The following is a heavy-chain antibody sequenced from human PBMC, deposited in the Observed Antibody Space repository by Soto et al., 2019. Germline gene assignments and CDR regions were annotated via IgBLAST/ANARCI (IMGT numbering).Heavy chain of an antibody. J-gene: IGHJ4*02. CDR1: GGAFSGYY. CDR3: ARATGSNHPYDY. CDR2: INHSGST. Sequence: SETLSLTCAAYGGAFSGYYWNWIRQPPGRGLEWIGEINHSGSTNYNPSLKSRVTISVDTSKNQFSLKLNSVSAEDTAVYYCARATGSNHPYDYWGQGTLVTVSS. V-gene: IGHV4-34*01. D-gene: IGHD2-2*01.